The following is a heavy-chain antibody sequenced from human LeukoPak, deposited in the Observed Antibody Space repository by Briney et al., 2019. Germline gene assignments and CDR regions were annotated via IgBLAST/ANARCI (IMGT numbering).Heavy chain of an antibody. CDR1: RFTFSSYG. D-gene: IGHD3-22*01. CDR2: ISGSGGST. V-gene: IGHV3-23*01. J-gene: IGHJ4*02. Sequence: HAGGTLRLSCAASRFTFSSYGMSWVRQAPGKGLEWVSAISGSGGSTYYADSVKGRFTISRDNSKNTLYLQMNSLRAEDTAVYYCAKDSARYYYDSSGYYSYWGQGTLVTVSS. CDR3: AKDSARYYYDSSGYYSY.